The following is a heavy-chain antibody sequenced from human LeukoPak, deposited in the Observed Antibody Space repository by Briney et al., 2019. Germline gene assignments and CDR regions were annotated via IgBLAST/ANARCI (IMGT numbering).Heavy chain of an antibody. CDR2: ISSSSSTI. V-gene: IGHV3-48*04. CDR3: ARVIWGSYRTPDY. CDR1: GLTFSSYS. J-gene: IGHJ4*02. D-gene: IGHD3-16*02. Sequence: SGGYLRLSCAASGLTFSSYSMNWVRQAPGKGLEWVSYISSSSSTIYYADSVKGRFTISRDNAKNSLYLQMNSLRAEDTAVYYCARVIWGSYRTPDYWGQGTLVTVSS.